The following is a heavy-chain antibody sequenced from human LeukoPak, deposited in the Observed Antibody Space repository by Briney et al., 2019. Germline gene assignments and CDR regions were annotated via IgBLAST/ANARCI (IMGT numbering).Heavy chain of an antibody. CDR2: INWNGGST. Sequence: GGSLRLSCAASGFIFGDYGMSWVRQAPGKGLEWVSGINWNGGSTGYADSVKGRFTISRDNAKNSLYLQMNSLRAEDTALYYCARVGSYGYYMDVWGKGTTVTVSS. CDR3: ARVGSYGYYMDV. D-gene: IGHD1-26*01. V-gene: IGHV3-20*04. CDR1: GFIFGDYG. J-gene: IGHJ6*03.